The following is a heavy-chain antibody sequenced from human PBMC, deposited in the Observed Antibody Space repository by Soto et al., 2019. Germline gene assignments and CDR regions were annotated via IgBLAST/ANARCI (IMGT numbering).Heavy chain of an antibody. CDR1: GASVSNYY. J-gene: IGHJ6*02. V-gene: IGHV4-4*07. CDR3: TKGANWIRYYHGVEV. D-gene: IGHD1-20*01. Sequence: QVQLQESGPGLVKPSETLSLTCTVSGASVSNYYWSWIRQPAGRVLEWIGRVHSSGATNYNPSLNCRVTMAVDTSRNQFSLRLSSVTAADTASYYCTKGANWIRYYHGVEVWGQGTAVTVSS. CDR2: VHSSGAT.